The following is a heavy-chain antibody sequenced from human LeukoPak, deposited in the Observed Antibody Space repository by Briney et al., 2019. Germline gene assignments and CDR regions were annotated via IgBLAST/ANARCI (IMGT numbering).Heavy chain of an antibody. CDR2: IYYSGST. D-gene: IGHD1-7*01. CDR3: ARGNWNYGSSMDV. J-gene: IGHJ6*02. V-gene: IGHV4-61*01. Sequence: PSETLSLTCTVSGGSVSSGSYYWSWIRQPPGKGLEWIGYIYYSGSTNYNPSLKSRVTISVDTSKNQFSLKLSSVTAADTAVYYCARGNWNYGSSMDVWGQGTTVTVSS. CDR1: GGSVSSGSYY.